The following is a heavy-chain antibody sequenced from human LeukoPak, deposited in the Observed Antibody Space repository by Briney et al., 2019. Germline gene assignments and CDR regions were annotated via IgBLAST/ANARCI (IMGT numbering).Heavy chain of an antibody. CDR3: AGGYYDFWSGYYTIGMDV. J-gene: IGHJ6*02. Sequence: SETLSLTCTVSGGSISSSSYYWGWIRQPPGKGREWIGRTYYSGSTYYNPSLKSRVTISVDTSKNQFSLKLSSVTAADTAGYYCAGGYYDFWSGYYTIGMDVWGQGTTVTVSS. CDR1: GGSISSSSYY. D-gene: IGHD3-3*01. CDR2: TYYSGST. V-gene: IGHV4-39*01.